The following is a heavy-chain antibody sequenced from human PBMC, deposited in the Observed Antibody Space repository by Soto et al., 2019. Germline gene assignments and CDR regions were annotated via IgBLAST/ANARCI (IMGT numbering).Heavy chain of an antibody. CDR1: GFTFSSYG. CDR2: ISYDGSNK. V-gene: IGHV3-30*18. Sequence: LSLTCAASGFTFSSYGMHWVRQAPGKGLEWVAVISYDGSNKYYADSVKGRFTISRDNSKNTLYLQMNSLRAEDTAVYYCAKTRTGSSGWYAFDIWGQGTMVTVSS. CDR3: AKTRTGSSGWYAFDI. J-gene: IGHJ3*02. D-gene: IGHD6-19*01.